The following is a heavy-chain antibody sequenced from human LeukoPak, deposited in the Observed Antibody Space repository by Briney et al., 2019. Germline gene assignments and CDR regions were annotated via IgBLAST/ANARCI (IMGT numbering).Heavy chain of an antibody. Sequence: SETLSLTCTASGGSISSYYWSWIRQPPGKGLEWIGYIYYSGSTTYNPSLKSRVTISVDTSKSQFSLKLSSVTAADTAVYYCASQGYSGYTLDYWGQGTLVTVSS. D-gene: IGHD5-12*01. CDR3: ASQGYSGYTLDY. J-gene: IGHJ4*02. CDR1: GGSISSYY. CDR2: IYYSGST. V-gene: IGHV4-59*08.